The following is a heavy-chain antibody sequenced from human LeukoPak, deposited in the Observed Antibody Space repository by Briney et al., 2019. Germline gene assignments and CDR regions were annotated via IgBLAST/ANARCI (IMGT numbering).Heavy chain of an antibody. J-gene: IGHJ3*02. CDR3: ARVVTTVNHDAFDI. Sequence: QPGRSLRLSCAASGFDFSNYGMHWVRQAPGKGLEWVALIWYDGRNKQYADSVKGRFTISRDNSKNTLYLQMSSLRVEDTALYYCARVVTTVNHDAFDIRGQGTMVTVSS. CDR1: GFDFSNYG. D-gene: IGHD4-11*01. V-gene: IGHV3-33*01. CDR2: IWYDGRNK.